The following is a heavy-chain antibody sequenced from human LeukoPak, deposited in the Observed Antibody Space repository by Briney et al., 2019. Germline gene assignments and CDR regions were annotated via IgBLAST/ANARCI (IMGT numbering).Heavy chain of an antibody. Sequence: GGSLRLSCAASGFTFSKYVMSWVRQAPGKGLEWVSVIYSGGSTYYADSVKGRFTISRDNSKNTLYLQMNSLRAEDTAVYYCARGYYYGSGSWGYFDYWGQGTLVTVSS. CDR2: IYSGGST. CDR1: GFTFSKYV. D-gene: IGHD3-10*01. J-gene: IGHJ4*02. V-gene: IGHV3-66*01. CDR3: ARGYYYGSGSWGYFDY.